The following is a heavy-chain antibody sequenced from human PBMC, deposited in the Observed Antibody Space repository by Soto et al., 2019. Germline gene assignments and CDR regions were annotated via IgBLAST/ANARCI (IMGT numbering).Heavy chain of an antibody. V-gene: IGHV4-30-4*01. J-gene: IGHJ6*01. CDR3: ARKNNYYYDSSGSKNYYYYGMDV. D-gene: IGHD3-22*01. CDR1: GGSISSDNYF. CDR2: IYYSGSA. Sequence: SETLSLTCTVSGGSISSDNYFWSWIRQPPGKGLEWIGYIYYSGSAYYNPSLKSRVTISVDTSKNQFSLKLSSVTAADTAVYYCARKNNYYYDSSGSKNYYYYGMDVWGQGTTVT.